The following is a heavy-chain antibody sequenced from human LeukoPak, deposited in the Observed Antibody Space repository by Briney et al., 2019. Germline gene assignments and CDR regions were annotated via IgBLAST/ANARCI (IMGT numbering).Heavy chain of an antibody. CDR1: GASIRSSGYY. CDR3: ARANYYDSTGYLPVVYPSDF. J-gene: IGHJ4*02. Sequence: PSETLSLTCTVSGASIRSSGYYWSWIRQDPAKGLEWIGYIYHSGNTYYNPSLKSRVTISLDTSKNQFSLKLRSVTAADTAVCYCARANYYDSTGYLPVVYPSDFWGQGTLVTVSS. CDR2: IYHSGNT. D-gene: IGHD3-22*01. V-gene: IGHV4-31*03.